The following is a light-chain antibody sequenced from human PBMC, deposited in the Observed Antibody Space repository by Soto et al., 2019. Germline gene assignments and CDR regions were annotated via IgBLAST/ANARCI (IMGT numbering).Light chain of an antibody. CDR2: DAS. Sequence: IVFTHSPATLALSPEERATLSCRASQSISFYLTLYQHKPGQAPRLLNYDASNRATGIPARFSGSGYGTDFTLTIRSLEPEDVSVYCCQQYIRWRLTCGGGTK. V-gene: IGKV3-11*01. CDR3: QQYIRWRLT. CDR1: QSISFY. J-gene: IGKJ4*01.